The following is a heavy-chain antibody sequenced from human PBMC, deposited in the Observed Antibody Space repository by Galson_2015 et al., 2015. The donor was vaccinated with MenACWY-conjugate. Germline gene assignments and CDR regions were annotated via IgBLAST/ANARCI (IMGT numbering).Heavy chain of an antibody. CDR2: IYYSGST. Sequence: SETLSLTCTVSGGSISSYYWSWIRQPPGKGLEWIGYIYYSGSTNYNPSLKSRVTISVDTSKNQFSLKLSSVTAADTAVYYCARSSSISYCGGDCYPAVFDYWGQGTLVTVSS. CDR1: GGSISSYY. CDR3: ARSSSISYCGGDCYPAVFDY. J-gene: IGHJ4*02. V-gene: IGHV4-59*01. D-gene: IGHD2-21*02.